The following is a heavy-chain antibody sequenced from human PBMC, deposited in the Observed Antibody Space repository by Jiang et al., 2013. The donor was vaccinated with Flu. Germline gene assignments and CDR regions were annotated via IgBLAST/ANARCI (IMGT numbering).Heavy chain of an antibody. CDR2: IYYSGST. CDR1: GGSISSSSYY. V-gene: IGHV4-39*01. CDR3: ARLSYYDILTGYYGPVY. D-gene: IGHD3-9*01. J-gene: IGHJ4*02. Sequence: LLKPSETLSLTCTVSGGSISSSSYYWGWIRQPPGKGLEWIGSIYYSGSTYYNPSLKSRVTISVDTSKNQFSLKLSSVTAADTAVYYCARLSYYDILTGYYGPVYWGQGTLVTVSS.